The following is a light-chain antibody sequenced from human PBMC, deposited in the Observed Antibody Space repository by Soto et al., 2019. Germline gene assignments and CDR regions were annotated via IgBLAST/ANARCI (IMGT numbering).Light chain of an antibody. Sequence: QSALTQPASVSGSPGQSITISCTGTSGDIGSYNRVSWYQQHPGKAPKLIIYEVTDWPSGVSNRFSGSKSGNTASLTISGLQAEDEAEYYCSSCTNINTRACVFGTGTKVTVL. V-gene: IGLV2-14*01. CDR3: SSCTNINTRACV. J-gene: IGLJ1*01. CDR1: SGDIGSYNR. CDR2: EVT.